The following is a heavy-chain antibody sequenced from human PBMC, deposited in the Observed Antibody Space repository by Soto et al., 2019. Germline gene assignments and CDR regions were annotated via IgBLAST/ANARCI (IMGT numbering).Heavy chain of an antibody. Sequence: QLQLQESGSGLVKPSQTLSLTCAVSGGSISSGGYSWSWIRQPPGKGLEWIGYIYHSGRTYYNPSRKSRVSMSADRATNQFTRKLSSVTAADTAVYSCAAGGGLPRYYWGQGTLVTVSS. V-gene: IGHV4-30-2*01. D-gene: IGHD5-12*01. CDR3: AAGGGLPRYY. J-gene: IGHJ4*02. CDR2: IYHSGRT. CDR1: GGSISSGGYS.